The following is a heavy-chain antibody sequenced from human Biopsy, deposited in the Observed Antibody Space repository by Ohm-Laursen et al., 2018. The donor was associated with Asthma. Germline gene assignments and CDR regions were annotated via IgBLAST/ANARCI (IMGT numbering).Heavy chain of an antibody. CDR3: GRDMGGFGSGWFRVEF. CDR1: GFTFADYG. D-gene: IGHD6-19*01. V-gene: IGHV3-20*04. CDR2: INWDGGRT. J-gene: IGHJ4*02. Sequence: SLRLSCAASGFTFADYGMSWVRQAPGKGLDWVSGINWDGGRTGYADSVKGRFTISRDNAKNSLYLQMNSLRAEDTALYYCGRDMGGFGSGWFRVEFWGQGTLVTVSS.